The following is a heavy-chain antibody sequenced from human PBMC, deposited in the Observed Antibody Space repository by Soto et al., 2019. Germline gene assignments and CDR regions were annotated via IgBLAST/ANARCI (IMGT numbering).Heavy chain of an antibody. Sequence: PGGAQRLSCIASGFTFSGYSMSCVRQAPGKGLEWVTGISGNGGSTYNADSVLGRVTISRDNSKNTLYLQMNSLRAEDTAVYYCAIMGPFSDSYQGDPYYYYCMDVWGQGTTVTVSS. D-gene: IGHD2-8*01. V-gene: IGHV3-23*01. CDR1: GFTFSGYS. CDR2: ISGNGGST. J-gene: IGHJ6*02. CDR3: AIMGPFSDSYQGDPYYYYCMDV.